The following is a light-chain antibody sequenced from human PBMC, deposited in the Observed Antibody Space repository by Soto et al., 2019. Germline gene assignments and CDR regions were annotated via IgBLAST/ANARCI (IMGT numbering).Light chain of an antibody. Sequence: DIQMTQSPSTLSGSVGDRVTITCRASQTISSWLAWYQQKPGKAPKLLIYKASTLKSGVPSRFSGSGSGTEFTLTIRSLQTDDFATYYCQNYNSYSEAFGQGTKVDIK. CDR2: KAS. CDR1: QTISSW. J-gene: IGKJ1*01. V-gene: IGKV1-5*03. CDR3: QNYNSYSEA.